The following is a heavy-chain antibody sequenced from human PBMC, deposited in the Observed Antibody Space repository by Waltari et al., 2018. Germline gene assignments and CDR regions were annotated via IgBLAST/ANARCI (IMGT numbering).Heavy chain of an antibody. CDR1: GFTFSSYA. J-gene: IGHJ4*02. CDR2: ISGSGGST. Sequence: EVQLLESGGGLVQPGGSLRLSCAASGFTFSSYAMSWVRRAPGKGLEWVSAISGSGGSTYYADSVKGRFTISRDNSKNTLYLQMNSLRAEDTAVYYCAKDQYYDFWSGYYGYFDYWGQGTLVTVSS. CDR3: AKDQYYDFWSGYYGYFDY. V-gene: IGHV3-23*01. D-gene: IGHD3-3*01.